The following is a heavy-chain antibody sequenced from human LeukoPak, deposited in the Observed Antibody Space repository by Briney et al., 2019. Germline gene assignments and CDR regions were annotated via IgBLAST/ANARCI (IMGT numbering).Heavy chain of an antibody. CDR2: LSGSGGDT. J-gene: IGHJ4*02. D-gene: IGHD7-27*01. CDR1: GFIFSSYA. V-gene: IGHV3-23*01. Sequence: PGGSLRLSSAASGFIFSSYAMSWVRQAPGKGLEWVATLSGSGGDTYYADSVKGRFTVSRDNAHNSLHLQMHSLRAEDTAVYFCAKDRRKLGTFEYWGQGTLVTVSS. CDR3: AKDRRKLGTFEY.